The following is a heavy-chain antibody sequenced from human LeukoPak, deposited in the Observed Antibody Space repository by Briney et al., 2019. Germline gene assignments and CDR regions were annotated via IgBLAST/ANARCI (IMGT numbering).Heavy chain of an antibody. Sequence: KPSETLSLTCTVSGGSISSYYWSWIRQPAGKGLEWIGRIYTSGSTNYNPPLKSRVTMSVDTSKNQFSLKLSSVTAADTAVYYCARDPIVGATLGLFDPWGQGTLVTVSS. CDR1: GGSISSYY. V-gene: IGHV4-4*07. J-gene: IGHJ5*02. CDR3: ARDPIVGATLGLFDP. D-gene: IGHD1-26*01. CDR2: IYTSGST.